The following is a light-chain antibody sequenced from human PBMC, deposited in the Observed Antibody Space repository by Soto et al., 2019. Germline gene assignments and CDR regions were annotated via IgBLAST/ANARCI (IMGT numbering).Light chain of an antibody. J-gene: IGKJ4*01. V-gene: IGKV1-9*01. Sequence: IQLTQSPSFLSASVGDRVTITCLASQGINSHLAWYKQEPGRAPKLLIYAASTLQSGVPSRFSGSASGTEFTLTISSLQPEDFATYYCEQLNTYPLTFGGGTKVDI. CDR3: EQLNTYPLT. CDR1: QGINSH. CDR2: AAS.